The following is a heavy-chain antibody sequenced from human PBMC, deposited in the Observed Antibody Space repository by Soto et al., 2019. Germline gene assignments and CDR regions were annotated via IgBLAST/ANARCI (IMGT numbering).Heavy chain of an antibody. Sequence: PLQPHRLTYSVADCNIRDLCYRRLIRQHTGKGPEWIASIYHGGTTFYDPSLKSRVTVSVDKSNNQFSLKLRSVTAADTAVYYCAKAHVMVVACSTFDYWGHGTLVTVS. J-gene: IGHJ4*01. D-gene: IGHD2-2*01. CDR2: IYHGGTT. CDR1: DCNIRDLCY. V-gene: IGHV4-38-2*02. CDR3: AKAHVMVVACSTFDY.